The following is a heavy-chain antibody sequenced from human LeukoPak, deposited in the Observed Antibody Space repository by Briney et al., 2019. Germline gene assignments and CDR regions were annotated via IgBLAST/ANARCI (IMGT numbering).Heavy chain of an antibody. CDR2: IRYDGSNK. D-gene: IGHD2-2*02. Sequence: PGGSLRLSCAASGFTFSSYGMHWVRQAPGKGLEWVAFIRYDGSNKYYADSVKGRFTISRDNSKNTLYLQMNSLRAEDTAVYYCAKAHSGYCSSTSCYKGLDYWGQGTLVTVSS. V-gene: IGHV3-30*02. J-gene: IGHJ4*02. CDR1: GFTFSSYG. CDR3: AKAHSGYCSSTSCYKGLDY.